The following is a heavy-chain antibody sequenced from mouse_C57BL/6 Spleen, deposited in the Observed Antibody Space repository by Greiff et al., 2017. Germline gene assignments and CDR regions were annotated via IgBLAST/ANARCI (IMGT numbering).Heavy chain of an antibody. J-gene: IGHJ1*03. CDR2: IYPGGGYT. CDR3: ARGNYGSRGEYFDV. V-gene: IGHV1-63*01. D-gene: IGHD1-1*01. CDR1: GYTFTNYW. Sequence: VKLQESGAELVRPGTSVKMSCKASGYTFTNYWIGWAKQRPGHGLEWIGDIYPGGGYTNYNEKFKGKATLTADKSSSTAYMQFSSLTSEDSAIYYCARGNYGSRGEYFDVWGTGTTVTVSS.